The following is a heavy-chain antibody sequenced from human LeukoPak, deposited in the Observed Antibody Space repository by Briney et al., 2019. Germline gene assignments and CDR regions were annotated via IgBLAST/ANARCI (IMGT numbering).Heavy chain of an antibody. CDR2: IRSKAYGGTT. J-gene: IGHJ4*02. CDR3: TSGIQLWLYY. Sequence: GGSLRLSCTASGFTFGDYAMSWVRQAPGKGLEWVGFIRSKAYGGTTEYAASVKGRFTISRDDSKGIAYLQMNSLKTEDTAVYYCTSGIQLWLYYWGQGTLVTVSS. V-gene: IGHV3-49*04. CDR1: GFTFGDYA. D-gene: IGHD5-18*01.